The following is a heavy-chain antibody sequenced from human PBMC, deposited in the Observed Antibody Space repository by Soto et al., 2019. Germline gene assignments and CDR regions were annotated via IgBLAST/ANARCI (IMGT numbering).Heavy chain of an antibody. CDR1: GFTVSSNY. J-gene: IGHJ4*02. CDR2: IYSGGST. Sequence: GGSLRLSCAASGFTVSSNYMSWVRQAPGKGLEWVSVIYSGGSTYYADSVKGRFTISRDNAKNSLYLQMNSLRVEDTAVYYCARGPMVRGIFDSWGQGTLVTVSS. CDR3: ARGPMVRGIFDS. V-gene: IGHV3-53*01. D-gene: IGHD3-10*01.